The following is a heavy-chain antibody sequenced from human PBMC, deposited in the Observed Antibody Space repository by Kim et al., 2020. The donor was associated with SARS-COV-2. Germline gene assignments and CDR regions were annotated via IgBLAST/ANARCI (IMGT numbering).Heavy chain of an antibody. J-gene: IGHJ1*01. D-gene: IGHD3-22*01. Sequence: GGSLRLSCAASGFTFSDYYMSWIRQAPGKGLEWVSYISSSSSYTNYADSVKGRFTISRDNAKNSLYLQMNSLRAEDTAVYYCARIYDSSGYGPPAEYFQHWGQGTLVTVSS. CDR3: ARIYDSSGYGPPAEYFQH. CDR1: GFTFSDYY. V-gene: IGHV3-11*06. CDR2: ISSSSSYT.